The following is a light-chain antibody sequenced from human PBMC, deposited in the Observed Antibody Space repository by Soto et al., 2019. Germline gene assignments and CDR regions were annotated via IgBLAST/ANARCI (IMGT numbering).Light chain of an antibody. J-gene: IGLJ1*01. CDR2: GNN. CDR1: SSNIGAGYA. CDR3: QSYDSNLNVLHV. V-gene: IGLV1-40*01. Sequence: QSVLTQPPSVSGAPGQRVTISCTGSSSNIGAGYAVHWYQQLPGTAPKLLIYGNNNRPSGVPDRFSGSQSGTSASLAITGLQAEDEADYYCQSYDSNLNVLHVFGTGTKLTVL.